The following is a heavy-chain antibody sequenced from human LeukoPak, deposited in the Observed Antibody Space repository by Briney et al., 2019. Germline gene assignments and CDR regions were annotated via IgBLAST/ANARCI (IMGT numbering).Heavy chain of an antibody. CDR1: GFTFDDYG. CDR3: ARGKITMVRGVITTIDY. Sequence: SGGSLRLSCTASGFTFDDYGMSWVRQAPGKGLEWVSGINWNGGSTGYADSVKGRFTISRDNARNSLFLQINSLRAEDTAVYYCARGKITMVRGVITTIDYWGQGTLVTVSS. CDR2: INWNGGST. V-gene: IGHV3-20*04. D-gene: IGHD3-10*01. J-gene: IGHJ4*02.